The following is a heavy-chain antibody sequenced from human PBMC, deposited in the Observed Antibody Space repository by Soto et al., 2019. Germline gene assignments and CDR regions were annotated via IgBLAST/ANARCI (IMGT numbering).Heavy chain of an antibody. D-gene: IGHD1-1*01. Sequence: GGSLRLSCAASGFTFGNVAMAWFRQAPGKGLEWVSSISDNGGNTDYADSARGRFTLSRDNSKNTLYLQMNHLKAEDTAVYYCAKLYWNPRYFDSWGQGARVTVSS. CDR3: AKLYWNPRYFDS. CDR1: GFTFGNVA. V-gene: IGHV3-23*01. CDR2: ISDNGGNT. J-gene: IGHJ4*02.